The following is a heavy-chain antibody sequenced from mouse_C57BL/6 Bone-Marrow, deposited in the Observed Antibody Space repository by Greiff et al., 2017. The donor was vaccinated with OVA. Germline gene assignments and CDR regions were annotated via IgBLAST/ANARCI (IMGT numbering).Heavy chain of an antibody. Sequence: DVMLVESGGGLVKPGGSLKLSCAASGFTFSSYAMTWVRQTPEKGLEWVATISDGGSYTYYQDNVKGRFTISRDNAKNNLYLQMSHLKSEVTAMYYCALDQAHYYASFAYWGQGTLVTVSA. D-gene: IGHD2-1*01. CDR2: ISDGGSYT. V-gene: IGHV5-4*03. CDR1: GFTFSSYA. CDR3: ALDQAHYYASFAY. J-gene: IGHJ3*01.